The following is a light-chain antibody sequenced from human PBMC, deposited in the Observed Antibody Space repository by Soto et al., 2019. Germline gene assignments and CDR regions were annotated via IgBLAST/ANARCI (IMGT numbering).Light chain of an antibody. CDR1: QGISSY. V-gene: IGKV1-9*01. J-gene: IGKJ2*01. CDR2: AAS. Sequence: DIQLTQSPSFLSASVGDRVTITCRASQGISSYLAWYQQKPGKAPKLLIYAASALQSRVPSRFSGSGSGTEFTLTISSLQPEDVTTYYCQQLNSYPYTFGQGTKLEIK. CDR3: QQLNSYPYT.